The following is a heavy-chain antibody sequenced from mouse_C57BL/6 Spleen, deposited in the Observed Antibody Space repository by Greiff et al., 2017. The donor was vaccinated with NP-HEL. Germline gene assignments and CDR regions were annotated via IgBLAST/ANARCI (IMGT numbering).Heavy chain of an antibody. J-gene: IGHJ2*01. D-gene: IGHD4-1*01. V-gene: IGHV1-54*01. CDR3: ARRELTGRGNYFDY. CDR1: GYAFTNYL. CDR2: INPGSGGT. Sequence: VKLQESGAELVRPGTSVKVSCKASGYAFTNYLIEWVKQRPGQGLEWIGVINPGSGGTNYNEKFKGKATLTADKSSSTAYMQLSSLTSEDSAVYFCARRELTGRGNYFDYWGQGTTLTVSS.